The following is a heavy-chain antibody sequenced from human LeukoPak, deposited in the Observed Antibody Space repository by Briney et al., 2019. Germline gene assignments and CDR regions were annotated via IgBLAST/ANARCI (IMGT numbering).Heavy chain of an antibody. CDR3: ASNYYDSSGYLGYFDY. J-gene: IGHJ4*02. CDR2: IIPIFGTA. D-gene: IGHD3-22*01. V-gene: IGHV1-69*05. Sequence: SVKVSCKASGGTFSSYAISWVRQAPGQGLEWMGGIIPIFGTANYAQKFQGRVTITTDESTSTAYMELSSLRSEDTAVYYCASNYYDSSGYLGYFDYWGQGTLVTASS. CDR1: GGTFSSYA.